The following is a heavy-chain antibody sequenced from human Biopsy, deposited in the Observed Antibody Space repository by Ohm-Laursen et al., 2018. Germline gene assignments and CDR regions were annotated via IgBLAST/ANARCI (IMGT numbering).Heavy chain of an antibody. V-gene: IGHV4-4*07. CDR1: GGSISDYF. J-gene: IGHJ6*03. CDR3: ARDAYGDYDTYY. D-gene: IGHD4-17*01. Sequence: GTLSLTCTVSGGSISDYFWSWIRQPADKGLEYIGRIYSSGRTFYNPSLKSRVTMPVATSDNQFSLKLSSVTAADTAVYFCARDAYGDYDTYY. CDR2: IYSSGRT.